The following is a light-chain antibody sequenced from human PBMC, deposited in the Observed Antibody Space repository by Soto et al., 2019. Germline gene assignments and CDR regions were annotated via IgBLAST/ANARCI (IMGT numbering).Light chain of an antibody. V-gene: IGKV1-39*01. CDR3: QESYTVPIT. J-gene: IGKJ5*01. Sequence: DIQMTQSPSSLSASVGDRVTISCRASQTIGNFLNWYQQKPGKAPNLLIYAASSLQSGVPSRFSASGSGTDFTLTISSLQREDFETYYCQESYTVPITLGQGTRLEIK. CDR2: AAS. CDR1: QTIGNF.